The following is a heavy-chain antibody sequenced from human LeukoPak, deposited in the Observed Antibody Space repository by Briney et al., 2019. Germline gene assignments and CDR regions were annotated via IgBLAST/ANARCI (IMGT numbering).Heavy chain of an antibody. D-gene: IGHD2-15*01. CDR2: ISGSSTII. V-gene: IGHV3-48*01. J-gene: IGHJ4*02. CDR1: GFTFSHYN. Sequence: GGSLRLSRAASGFTFSHYNMNWVRQAPGKGLERVAYISGSSTIIYYADSVKGRFTVSRDNAKSSLYLQMNSLRAEDTAVYYCARDFLEDTQWGQGTLVTVSS. CDR3: ARDFLEDTQ.